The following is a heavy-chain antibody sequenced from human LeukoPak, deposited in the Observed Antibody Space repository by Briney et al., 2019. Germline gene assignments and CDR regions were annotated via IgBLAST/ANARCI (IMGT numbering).Heavy chain of an antibody. CDR1: GFTFTNAW. CDR3: TTCRSTSCYYY. V-gene: IGHV3-15*01. J-gene: IGHJ4*02. D-gene: IGHD2-2*01. CDR2: IKSKTDGETT. Sequence: GGSLRLSCAASGFTFTNAWMSGVRQAPGKGLEWVVRIKSKTDGETTDYAAHVKGRFTISRDDSKNTLYLQMNSMKTEDTAVYYCTTCRSTSCYYYWGQGTLVTVSS.